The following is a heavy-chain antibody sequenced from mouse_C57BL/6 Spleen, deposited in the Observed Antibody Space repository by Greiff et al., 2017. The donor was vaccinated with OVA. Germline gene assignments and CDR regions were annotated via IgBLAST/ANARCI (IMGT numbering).Heavy chain of an antibody. CDR3: ARGGSYYSLDY. D-gene: IGHD2-12*01. V-gene: IGHV1-80*01. CDR1: GYAFSSYW. J-gene: IGHJ2*01. Sequence: QVQLQQSGAELVKPGASVKISCKASGYAFSSYWMNWVKQRPGKGLEWIGQIYPGDGDTNYNGKFKGKATLTADKSSSTAYMQLSSLTSEDSAVYFCARGGSYYSLDYWGQGTTLTVSS. CDR2: IYPGDGDT.